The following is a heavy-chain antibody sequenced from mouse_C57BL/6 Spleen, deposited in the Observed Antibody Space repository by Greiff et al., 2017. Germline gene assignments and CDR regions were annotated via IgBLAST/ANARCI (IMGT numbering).Heavy chain of an antibody. Sequence: DVMLVESGGGLVKPGGSLKLSCAASGFTFSSYTMSWVRQTPEQRLEWVATISGGGGNTYYPDSVKGRFTISRDNAKNTLYLQMSSLRSEDTAFYYCARHVDDYDLFAYWGQGTLVTVSA. CDR1: GFTFSSYT. CDR3: ARHVDDYDLFAY. D-gene: IGHD2-4*01. CDR2: ISGGGGNT. V-gene: IGHV5-9*01. J-gene: IGHJ3*01.